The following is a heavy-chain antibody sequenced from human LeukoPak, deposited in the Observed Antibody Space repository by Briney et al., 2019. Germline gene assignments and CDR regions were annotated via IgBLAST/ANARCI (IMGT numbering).Heavy chain of an antibody. CDR1: GGSISSSGYY. J-gene: IGHJ6*03. Sequence: SETLSLTCTVSGGSISSSGYYWGWIRQPPGKGLEWIGSIYYSESTYYNPSLKSRVTISVDKSKNQFSLKLSSVTAADTAVYYCASSPMVYAINYYYYYYMDVWGKGTTVTVSS. CDR2: IYYSEST. CDR3: ASSPMVYAINYYYYYYMDV. V-gene: IGHV4-39*07. D-gene: IGHD2-8*01.